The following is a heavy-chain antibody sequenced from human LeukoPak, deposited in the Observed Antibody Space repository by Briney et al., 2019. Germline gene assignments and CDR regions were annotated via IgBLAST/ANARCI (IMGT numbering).Heavy chain of an antibody. J-gene: IGHJ1*01. V-gene: IGHV1-69*13. CDR2: IIPIFGTA. CDR1: GGTFSCYA. CDR3: ASGPSRCSSTSCYARLGYFQH. Sequence: SVKVSCKASGGTFSCYAISWVRQAPGQGLEWMGGIIPIFGTANYAQKFQGRVTITADESTSTAYMELSSLRSEDTAVYYCASGPSRCSSTSCYARLGYFQHWGQGTLVTVSS. D-gene: IGHD2-2*01.